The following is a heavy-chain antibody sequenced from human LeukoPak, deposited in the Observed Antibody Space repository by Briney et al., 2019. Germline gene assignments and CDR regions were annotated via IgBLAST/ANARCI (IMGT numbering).Heavy chain of an antibody. CDR3: TTDWTSSSWPFDY. J-gene: IGHJ4*02. D-gene: IGHD6-13*01. CDR2: IKNKTDDGTT. V-gene: IGHV3-15*01. CDR1: GFTFSNAW. Sequence: TGGSLRLSCAVSGFTFSNAWMNWVRQAPGKGLEWVGRIKNKTDDGTTDYAAPVKGRFTISRDDSKNTLYLQMNSLKTEDTAVYYCTTDWTSSSWPFDYWGQGTLVTVSS.